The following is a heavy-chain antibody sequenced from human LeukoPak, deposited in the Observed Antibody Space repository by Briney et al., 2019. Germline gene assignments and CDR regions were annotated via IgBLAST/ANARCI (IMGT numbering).Heavy chain of an antibody. CDR3: ARNWGYFDY. Sequence: GGSLRLSCAASVFXFSTYWANWVRPAPGKGLEWVANIKEDGSEKYYVDSVKGRFTISRDNAKNSLYLQMNSRRAEDTAVYYCARNWGYFDYWGQGTLVTVSS. J-gene: IGHJ4*02. V-gene: IGHV3-7*05. D-gene: IGHD3-16*01. CDR2: IKEDGSEK. CDR1: VFXFSTYW.